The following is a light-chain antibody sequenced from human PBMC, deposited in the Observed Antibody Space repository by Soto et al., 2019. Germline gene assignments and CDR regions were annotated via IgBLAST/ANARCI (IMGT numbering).Light chain of an antibody. CDR1: QGISSH. J-gene: IGKJ2*01. Sequence: DIQLTQSPSFLSASVGDRVTITCRASQGISSHLAWYQQIPGKSPKLLIYAASILQSGVPSRFSGSGSGTDFTLAISSLQPEDFATYYCQQVNGYPHTFGQGTKPEIK. V-gene: IGKV1-9*01. CDR3: QQVNGYPHT. CDR2: AAS.